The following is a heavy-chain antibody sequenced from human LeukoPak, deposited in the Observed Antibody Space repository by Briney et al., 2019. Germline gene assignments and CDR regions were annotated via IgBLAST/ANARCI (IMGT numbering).Heavy chain of an antibody. J-gene: IGHJ4*02. CDR1: GFTFDDYA. CDR2: INWNGGDT. Sequence: GGSLRLSCAASGFTFDDYAMNWVRQVPGKGLEWVSGINWNGGDTGYADSVKGRFTISRDNAKNSLYLQMNSLRAEDTALYYCTRESERSGWYDYWGQGTLVTVSS. D-gene: IGHD6-19*01. CDR3: TRESERSGWYDY. V-gene: IGHV3-20*04.